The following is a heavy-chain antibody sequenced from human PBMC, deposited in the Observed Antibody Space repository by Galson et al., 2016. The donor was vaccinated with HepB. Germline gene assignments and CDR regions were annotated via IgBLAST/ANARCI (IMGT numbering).Heavy chain of an antibody. V-gene: IGHV3-30*04. J-gene: IGHJ4*02. CDR3: ARDGGIVVVPNTMDF. Sequence: SLRLSCAASGFIFKTYAMHWVRQAPGKGLEWVAVMSFDGSNEYYADSVKGRFTISRDNSNNTLYLNMNDLRPEDTALYSCARDGGIVVVPNTMDFWGQGTLVTVSS. CDR2: MSFDGSNE. CDR1: GFIFKTYA. D-gene: IGHD3-16*02.